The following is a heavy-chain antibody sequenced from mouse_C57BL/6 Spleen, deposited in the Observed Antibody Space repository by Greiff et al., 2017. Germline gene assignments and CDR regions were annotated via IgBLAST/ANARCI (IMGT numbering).Heavy chain of an antibody. V-gene: IGHV5-17*01. CDR3: SRNWDDAMDY. CDR1: GFTFSDYG. D-gene: IGHD4-1*01. CDR2: ISSGSSTI. J-gene: IGHJ4*01. Sequence: DVHLVESGGGLVKPGGSLTLSCAASGFTFSDYGMHWVRQAPEKGLEWVAYISSGSSTIYSADTVKGRFTISRDNAKNTLFLQMTSLRSEDTAMYYCSRNWDDAMDYWGQGTSVTVSS.